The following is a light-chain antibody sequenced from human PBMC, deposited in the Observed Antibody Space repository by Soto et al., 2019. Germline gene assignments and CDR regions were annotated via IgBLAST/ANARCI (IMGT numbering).Light chain of an antibody. J-gene: IGLJ1*01. CDR1: SSNIGSNT. Sequence: QSVLTQSPSASGTPGQGVTISCSGSSSNIGSNTVDWYQQFPGTAPKLLIYSNIKRPSGVPDRFSGSKSVTSASLAIRGLQSEDEADYFCATWDGSLSDYVFGTGTKLTVL. CDR3: ATWDGSLSDYV. CDR2: SNI. V-gene: IGLV1-44*01.